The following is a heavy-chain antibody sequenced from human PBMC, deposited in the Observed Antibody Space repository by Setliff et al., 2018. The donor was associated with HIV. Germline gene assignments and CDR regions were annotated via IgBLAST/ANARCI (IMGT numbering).Heavy chain of an antibody. CDR1: NGSFSGYY. Sequence: KTSETLSLTCAVYNGSFSGYYWSWIRQPPGKGLEWIGETDHIGGKTNHNPSLKSRVTTSVDTSKNRFPLKLTSVTAADTAVYYCARAGAIPSWAVSGLSYYYYMDVWGKGTTVTVSS. CDR3: ARAGAIPSWAVSGLSYYYYMDV. V-gene: IGHV4-34*01. CDR2: TDHIGGKT. D-gene: IGHD6-19*01. J-gene: IGHJ6*03.